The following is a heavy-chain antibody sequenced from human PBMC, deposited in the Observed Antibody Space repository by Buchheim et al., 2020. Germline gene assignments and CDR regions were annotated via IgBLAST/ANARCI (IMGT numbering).Heavy chain of an antibody. D-gene: IGHD3-10*01. CDR3: VRDMYGSGDY. CDR2: INREGTTT. V-gene: IGHV3-74*01. Sequence: EVQLVESGGGLVQPGGSLRLSCSAPGFPFSIYWMHWVRQAPGKGLAWVSHINREGTTTNYADFVRGRFTLSRDNGKNTLYLQMNNLRAEDTAVYYCVRDMYGSGDYWGQGTL. CDR1: GFPFSIYW. J-gene: IGHJ4*02.